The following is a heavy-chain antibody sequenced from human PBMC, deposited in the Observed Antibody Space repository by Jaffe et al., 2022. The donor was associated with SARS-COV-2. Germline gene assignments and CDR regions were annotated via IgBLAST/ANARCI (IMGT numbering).Heavy chain of an antibody. D-gene: IGHD3-16*01. CDR2: ISYDGSNK. CDR1: GFTFSSYA. J-gene: IGHJ4*02. V-gene: IGHV3-30-3*01. CDR3: ARDSFYGGEFDY. Sequence: QVQLVESGGGVVQPGRSLRLSCAASGFTFSSYAMHWVRQAPGKGLEWVAVISYDGSNKYYADSVKGRFTISRDNSKNTLYLQMNSLRAEDTAVYYCARDSFYGGEFDYWGQGTLVTVSS.